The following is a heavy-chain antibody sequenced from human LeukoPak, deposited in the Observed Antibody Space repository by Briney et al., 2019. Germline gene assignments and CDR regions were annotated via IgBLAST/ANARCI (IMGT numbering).Heavy chain of an antibody. CDR2: IYYSGST. CDR1: GGSISSGDYY. Sequence: SETLSLTCTVSGGSISSGDYYWSWIRQPPGKGLEWIGYIYYSGSTYYNPSLKSRVIISVDTSKNQFSLKLSSVTAADTAVYYCARQYGSGSYYNWFDPWGQGTLVTVSS. V-gene: IGHV4-30-4*01. D-gene: IGHD3-10*01. CDR3: ARQYGSGSYYNWFDP. J-gene: IGHJ5*02.